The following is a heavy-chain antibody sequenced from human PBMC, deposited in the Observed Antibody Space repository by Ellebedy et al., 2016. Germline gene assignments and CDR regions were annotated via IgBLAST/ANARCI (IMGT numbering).Heavy chain of an antibody. Sequence: SLKISXAGSGFTFNDYALHWVRQAPGKGLGWVSGISWDSAVIGYGGSVKGRFTISKDSAKNYLYLQMNSLRPEDTAFYYCAKGTMDYFYHWGQGTLVTVSS. D-gene: IGHD4/OR15-4a*01. CDR2: ISWDSAVI. CDR1: GFTFNDYA. J-gene: IGHJ4*02. CDR3: AKGTMDYFYH. V-gene: IGHV3-9*01.